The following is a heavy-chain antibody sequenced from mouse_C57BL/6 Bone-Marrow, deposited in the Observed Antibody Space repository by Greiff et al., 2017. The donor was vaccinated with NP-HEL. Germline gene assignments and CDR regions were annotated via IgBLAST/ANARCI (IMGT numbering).Heavy chain of an antibody. CDR1: GYTFTDYY. Sequence: VQLQQSGPVLVKPGASVKMSCKASGYTFTDYYMNWVKQSHGKSLEWIGVINPYNGGTSYNQKFKGKATVTVDKSSSTAYMELNSLTSEVTAVYYCARSGYDGSSVYYFDYGGQGTTLTVSS. CDR3: ARSGYDGSSVYYFDY. D-gene: IGHD1-1*01. V-gene: IGHV1-19*01. J-gene: IGHJ2*01. CDR2: INPYNGGT.